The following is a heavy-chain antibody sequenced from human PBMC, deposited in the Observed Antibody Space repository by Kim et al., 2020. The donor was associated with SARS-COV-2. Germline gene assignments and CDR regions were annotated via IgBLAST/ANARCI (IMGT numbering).Heavy chain of an antibody. Sequence: GSKKYDADSVKGRLTISGDNSKNTLYLQMNSLRAEDTAVYYCARDRGGFDIWGQGTMVTVSS. D-gene: IGHD2-15*01. V-gene: IGHV3-33*01. CDR3: ARDRGGFDI. CDR2: GSKK. J-gene: IGHJ3*02.